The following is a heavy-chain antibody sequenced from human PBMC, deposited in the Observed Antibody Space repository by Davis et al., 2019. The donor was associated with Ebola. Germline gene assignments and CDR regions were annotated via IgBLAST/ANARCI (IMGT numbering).Heavy chain of an antibody. V-gene: IGHV3-7*01. Sequence: GESLKLPCAAPGFILSSYWMRCVRQAPGQVLERVADIKQDDSEKYYVDSVKGRFTISRDNAKKSLFLQMNSLRAEDTAVYYCARERRVETAMADYYYGMDVWGQGTTVTVSS. CDR3: ARERRVETAMADYYYGMDV. CDR2: IKQDDSEK. J-gene: IGHJ6*02. D-gene: IGHD5-18*01. CDR1: GFILSSYW.